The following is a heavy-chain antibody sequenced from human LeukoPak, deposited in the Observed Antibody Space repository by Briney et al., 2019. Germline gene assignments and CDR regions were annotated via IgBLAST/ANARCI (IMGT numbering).Heavy chain of an antibody. J-gene: IGHJ4*02. CDR3: ARGFPHHYDSRGIKFDF. D-gene: IGHD3-22*01. CDR1: GYSISTGYY. CDR2: FYHGGST. Sequence: PSETLSLTCTVSGYSISTGYYWDWIRQPPGKGLEWIGTFYHGGSTYYNPSLKSRVTISVDTSKNQFSLNLTSVTAADTAVYYCARGFPHHYDSRGIKFDFWGQGILVSVSS. V-gene: IGHV4-38-2*02.